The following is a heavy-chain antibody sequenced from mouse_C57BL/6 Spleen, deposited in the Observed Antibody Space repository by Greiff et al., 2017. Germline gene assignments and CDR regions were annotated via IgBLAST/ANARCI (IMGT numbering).Heavy chain of an antibody. CDR3: ARGGYYGSSYFDY. CDR2: ISDGGSYT. V-gene: IGHV5-4*03. Sequence: EVKLMESGGGLVKPGGSLKLSCAASGFTFSSYAMSWVRQTPEKRLEWVATISDGGSYTYYPDNVKGRFTISRDNAKNNLYLQMSHLKSEDTAMYYCARGGYYGSSYFDYWGQGTTLTGSS. D-gene: IGHD1-1*01. J-gene: IGHJ2*01. CDR1: GFTFSSYA.